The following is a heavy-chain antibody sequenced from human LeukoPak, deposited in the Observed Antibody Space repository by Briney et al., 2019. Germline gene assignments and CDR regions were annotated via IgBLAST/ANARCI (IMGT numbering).Heavy chain of an antibody. CDR3: AKYIFGSDYFEY. J-gene: IGHJ4*02. V-gene: IGHV4-4*07. CDR1: GGSISGYY. Sequence: PLETLSLTCTVSGGSISGYYWSWIRQPAGKGLEWIGRIFSSGTTNYNPSLKSRVTMSVDTSKNHFSLKLSSVTAADTAVYYCAKYIFGSDYFEYWGQGTLVTISS. D-gene: IGHD5-18*01. CDR2: IFSSGTT.